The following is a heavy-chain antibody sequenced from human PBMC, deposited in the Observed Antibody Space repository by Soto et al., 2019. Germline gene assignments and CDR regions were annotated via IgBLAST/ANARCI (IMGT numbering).Heavy chain of an antibody. J-gene: IGHJ3*02. CDR3: AMGTSDDWWVSSGYEDGFDI. D-gene: IGHD3-22*01. CDR2: ISYDGSNK. Sequence: GGSLRLSCAASGFTFSSYGMHWVRQAPGKGLEWVAVISYDGSNKYYADSVKGRFTISRDNSKNTLYLQMNSLRAEEKAVYYCAMGTSDDWWVSSGYEDGFDIWGQGTMVTVSS. V-gene: IGHV3-30*03. CDR1: GFTFSSYG.